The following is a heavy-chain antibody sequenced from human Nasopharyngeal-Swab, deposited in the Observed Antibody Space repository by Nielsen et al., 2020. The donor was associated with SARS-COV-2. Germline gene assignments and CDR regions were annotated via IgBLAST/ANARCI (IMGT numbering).Heavy chain of an antibody. D-gene: IGHD4-17*01. Sequence: ASVKVSCKASGYTFSNYYMHWVRQAPGQGLEWMGIITPSGGSTSYAQKFQGRVTMTRDTSTSTVYMELSSLRSEDTAVYYCARDGDGNWYFDLWGRGTLVTVSS. J-gene: IGHJ2*01. CDR1: GYTFSNYY. V-gene: IGHV1-46*01. CDR3: ARDGDGNWYFDL. CDR2: ITPSGGST.